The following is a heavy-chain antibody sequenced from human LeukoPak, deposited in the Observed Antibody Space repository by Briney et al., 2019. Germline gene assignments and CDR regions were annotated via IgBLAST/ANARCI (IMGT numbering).Heavy chain of an antibody. CDR3: ARVGDTSSYYYYLDD. V-gene: IGHV4-34*01. D-gene: IGHD3-22*01. CDR2: ISHRGGT. CDR1: GGSFSAYY. J-gene: IGHJ4*02. Sequence: SETLSLTCGVSGGSFSAYYWTWIRQPPGKGLEWIGEISHRGGTNYNPSLKSRVAISLDTSKNQFSLNLSSVTAGDTAVYYCARVGDTSSYYYYLDDWGQGTQVTVSS.